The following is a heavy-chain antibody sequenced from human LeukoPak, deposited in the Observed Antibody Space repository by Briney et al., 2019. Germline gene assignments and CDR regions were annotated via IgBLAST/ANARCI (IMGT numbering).Heavy chain of an antibody. V-gene: IGHV1-8*01. CDR2: MNPNSGNT. Sequence: GASVKVSCKASGYTFTSYDINWVRQATGQGLEWMGWMNPNSGNTGYAQKFQGRVTMTRNTSISTAYMELSSLRSEDTAVYYCARAPARIAASYVYGMDVWAKGPRSPSP. CDR1: GYTFTSYD. D-gene: IGHD6-6*01. J-gene: IGHJ6*02. CDR3: ARAPARIAASYVYGMDV.